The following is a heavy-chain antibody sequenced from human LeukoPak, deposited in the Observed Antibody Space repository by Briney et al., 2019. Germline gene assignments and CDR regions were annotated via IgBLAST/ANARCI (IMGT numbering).Heavy chain of an antibody. V-gene: IGHV3-23*01. Sequence: GGSLRLSCAASGFTLSNYAMSWVRQAPGKGLEWVPSIHYNGDSTYYADSVKGRFTISRDNSKNTLYLQMNSLRVEDTAVYYCAKVIREVDMSHDYWGQGALVTVSS. J-gene: IGHJ4*02. D-gene: IGHD5-24*01. CDR2: IHYNGDST. CDR1: GFTLSNYA. CDR3: AKVIREVDMSHDY.